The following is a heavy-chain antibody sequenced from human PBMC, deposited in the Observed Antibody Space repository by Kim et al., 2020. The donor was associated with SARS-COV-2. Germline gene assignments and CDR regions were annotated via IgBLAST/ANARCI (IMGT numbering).Heavy chain of an antibody. CDR3: AREVKGGNSWVKYSYDGY. CDR1: GYTFTSYY. J-gene: IGHJ4*02. CDR2: INPSGGST. V-gene: IGHV1-46*01. Sequence: ASVKVSCKASGYTFTSYYMHWVRQAPGQGLEWMGIINPSGGSTTYAQKFQGRVTMTRDTSTSTVYMELSSLRSEDTAIYYCAREVKGGNSWVKYSYDGYWGQGTLVTVSS. D-gene: IGHD5-18*01.